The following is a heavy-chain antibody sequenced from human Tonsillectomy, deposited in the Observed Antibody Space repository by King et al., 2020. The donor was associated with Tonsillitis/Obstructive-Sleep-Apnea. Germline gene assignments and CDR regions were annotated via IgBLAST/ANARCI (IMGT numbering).Heavy chain of an antibody. V-gene: IGHV4-39*01. J-gene: IGHJ6*03. CDR1: VGSVSSRNYY. CDR2: IYYDGTT. D-gene: IGHD3-22*01. Sequence: LQLQESGPGLVKPSETLSLTCTVSVGSVSSRNYYWGWIRQPPGKGLEWVGSIYYDGTTYYNPSLKSRVTISVDTSKNQFSLKLNSVTVADTAVYYCVRQTDDTSVDYYYYMDVWGKGTTVTVSS. CDR3: VRQTDDTSVDYYYYMDV.